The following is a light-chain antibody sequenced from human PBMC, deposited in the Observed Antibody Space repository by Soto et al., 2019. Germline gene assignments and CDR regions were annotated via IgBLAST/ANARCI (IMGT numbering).Light chain of an antibody. CDR3: QQYNNWPPIT. Sequence: ELVLTQSPATLSLSPGARATLSCRASQSVSSYLAWYQQKPGQAPRLLIYGASTRATGIPARFSGSGSGTEFTLTISSLQSEDFAVYYCQQYNNWPPITFGQGTRLEIK. CDR2: GAS. V-gene: IGKV3-15*01. CDR1: QSVSSY. J-gene: IGKJ5*01.